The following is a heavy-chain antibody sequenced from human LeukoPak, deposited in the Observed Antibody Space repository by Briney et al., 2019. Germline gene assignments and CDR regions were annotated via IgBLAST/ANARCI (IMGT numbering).Heavy chain of an antibody. CDR2: IYYSGST. D-gene: IGHD3-16*02. Sequence: PSETLSLTCTVSGGSIRSYYWSWIRQPPGRGLEWIGSIYYSGSTNYNPSLKSRVTISVDTSNNQFSLKLSSVNAADTAVYYCARVGIAFGGVIVSQYNFASWGQGTLATVSS. CDR3: ARVGIAFGGVIVSQYNFAS. J-gene: IGHJ4*02. CDR1: GGSIRSYY. V-gene: IGHV4-59*01.